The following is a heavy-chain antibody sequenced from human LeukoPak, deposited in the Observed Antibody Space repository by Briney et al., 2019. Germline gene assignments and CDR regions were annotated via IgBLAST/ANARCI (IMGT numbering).Heavy chain of an antibody. Sequence: GGSLRLSCAASGFTFSDYWMSWVRQTPRKGLEWVANINKDGSKIYYVDSVKGRFTISRDNAKNSLFLQMDSLRAEDTAIYYCARDGSCFDYWGQGMQVTVSS. CDR1: GFTFSDYW. J-gene: IGHJ4*02. D-gene: IGHD2-15*01. CDR3: ARDGSCFDY. V-gene: IGHV3-7*01. CDR2: INKDGSKI.